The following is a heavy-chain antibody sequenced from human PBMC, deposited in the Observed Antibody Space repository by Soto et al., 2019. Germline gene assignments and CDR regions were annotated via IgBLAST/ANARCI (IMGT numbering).Heavy chain of an antibody. D-gene: IGHD3-3*01. CDR2: ISAYNGNT. Sequence: GASVKVSCKASGYTFTSYGISWVRQAPGQGLEWMGWISAYNGNTNYAQKLQGRVTMTTDTSTSTAYMELRSLRSDDTAVYYCARFNDFWSGYYPAPDYWGQGTLVTVSS. V-gene: IGHV1-18*01. J-gene: IGHJ4*02. CDR1: GYTFTSYG. CDR3: ARFNDFWSGYYPAPDY.